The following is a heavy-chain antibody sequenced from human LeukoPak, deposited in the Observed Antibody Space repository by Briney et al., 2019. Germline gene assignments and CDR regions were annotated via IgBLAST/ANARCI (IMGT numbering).Heavy chain of an antibody. CDR1: GFTFAPYR. D-gene: IGHD3-3*01. J-gene: IGHJ4*02. Sequence: PGGSLRLSCAASGFTFAPYRMTWVRQAPGKGLEYVATMNRDGSEKYYVDSVKGRFTISRDNSKNSLYLQMDSLRAEDTAVYYCARGKEELFYPYFWGQGALVTVAS. CDR2: MNRDGSEK. CDR3: ARGKEELFYPYF. V-gene: IGHV3-7*04.